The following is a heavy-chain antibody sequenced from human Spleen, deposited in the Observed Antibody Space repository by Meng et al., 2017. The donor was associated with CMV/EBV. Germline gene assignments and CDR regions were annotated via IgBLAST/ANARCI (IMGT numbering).Heavy chain of an antibody. Sequence: SETLSLTCAVYGGPFSGYYWTWIRQLPGKGLEWIGEINHDGYSIYNPSLKGRVTISLDTSKNQFSLNVKSVTAADTAVYYCARGQPMAAVDYWGQGTLVTVSS. J-gene: IGHJ4*02. V-gene: IGHV4-34*01. D-gene: IGHD6-13*01. CDR1: GGPFSGYY. CDR2: INHDGYS. CDR3: ARGQPMAAVDY.